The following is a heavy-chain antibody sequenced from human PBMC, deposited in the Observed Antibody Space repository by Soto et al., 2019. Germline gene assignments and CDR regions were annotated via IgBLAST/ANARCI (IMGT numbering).Heavy chain of an antibody. CDR1: GGSFSGYY. D-gene: IGHD6-6*01. CDR2: INHSRST. CDR3: ARALERRHQLVGVWFAP. Sequence: SETLSLTCAVYGGSFSGYYWSWIRQPPGKGLEWIGEINHSRSTNYNPSLKSRVTISVDTSKNQFSLKLSSVTAADTAVYYCARALERRHQLVGVWFAPWGQGTLVTVSS. V-gene: IGHV4-34*01. J-gene: IGHJ5*02.